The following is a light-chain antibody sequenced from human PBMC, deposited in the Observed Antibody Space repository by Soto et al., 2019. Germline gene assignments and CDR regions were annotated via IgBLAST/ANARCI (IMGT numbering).Light chain of an antibody. CDR3: QQRSTLT. CDR1: QSVSSY. Sequence: EIVLTQSPATLSLSPGERATLSRRASQSVSSYLAWYQQKPGQAPRLLIYDASNRATGIPARFSGSGSGTDFTLTISSLEPEDFAVYYCQQRSTLTFGGGTKVDIK. V-gene: IGKV3-11*01. J-gene: IGKJ4*01. CDR2: DAS.